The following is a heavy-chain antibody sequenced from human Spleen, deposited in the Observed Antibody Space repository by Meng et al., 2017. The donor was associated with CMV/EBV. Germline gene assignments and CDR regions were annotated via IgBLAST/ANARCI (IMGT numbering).Heavy chain of an antibody. CDR3: ARLDEPFYNYGMDV. D-gene: IGHD1-1*01. CDR1: GFTFSSYS. Sequence: GGSLRLSCAASGFTFSSYSMNWVRQAPGKGLEWVSSISSASSHIYYADSVKGRFTIFRHNAENSLFLQMNSLRVEDTAVYYCARLDEPFYNYGMDVWGQGATVTVSS. CDR2: ISSASSHI. J-gene: IGHJ6*02. V-gene: IGHV3-21*01.